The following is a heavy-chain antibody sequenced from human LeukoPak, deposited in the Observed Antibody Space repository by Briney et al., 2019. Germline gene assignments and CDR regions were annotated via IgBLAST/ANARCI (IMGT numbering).Heavy chain of an antibody. CDR2: IGGSGITT. CDR1: GFTFSNYA. V-gene: IGHV3-23*01. Sequence: GGSLRLSCVASGFTFSNYAMTWVRQAPGKGLEWVSGIGGSGITTYYADSVKGRFTISRDNSKNTLYLQMNSLRAEDTAVYYCAKDVLGIDYWGQGTLVTVSS. D-gene: IGHD7-27*01. CDR3: AKDVLGIDY. J-gene: IGHJ4*02.